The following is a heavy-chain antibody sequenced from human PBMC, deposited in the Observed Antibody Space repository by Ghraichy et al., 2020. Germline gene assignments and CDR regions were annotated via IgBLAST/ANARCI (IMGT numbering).Heavy chain of an antibody. D-gene: IGHD3-22*01. J-gene: IGHJ6*02. V-gene: IGHV3-30*18. CDR3: AKERDTSGYYSFRGDYYGMEA. CDR1: GFTFSRYG. CDR2: ISYDGNNK. Sequence: GGSLRLSCAASGFTFSRYGLHWVRQAPGKGLEWVAVISYDGNNKYHADSVKGRFTISRDNSKNTLYLQMNSLRGEDTAVYYCAKERDTSGYYSFRGDYYGMEAWGQGPTVTVSS.